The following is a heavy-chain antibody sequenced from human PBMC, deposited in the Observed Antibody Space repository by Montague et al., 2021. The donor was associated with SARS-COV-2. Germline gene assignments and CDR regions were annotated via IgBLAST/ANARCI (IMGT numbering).Heavy chain of an antibody. Sequence: SETLSLTCSVYGGSFSDYYWTWTRQPPGKGLEWIGEINHSGSNNYNPSLESRVTMSVDTSKNQFSLRLNSVSAADTAVYYCARAQVTIFGVLIMLPAAGAVDVWGQGTTVTVSS. CDR1: GGSFSDYY. CDR2: INHSGSN. V-gene: IGHV4-34*01. D-gene: IGHD3-3*01. CDR3: ARAQVTIFGVLIMLPAAGAVDV. J-gene: IGHJ3*01.